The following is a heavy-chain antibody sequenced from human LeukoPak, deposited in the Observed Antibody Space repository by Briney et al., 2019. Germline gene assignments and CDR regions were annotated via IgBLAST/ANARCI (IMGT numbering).Heavy chain of an antibody. D-gene: IGHD6-25*01. Sequence: PSETLSLTCGVSGGSVSSTSWWTWIRQPPGKGLEWIGEVHLDGRTNFNPSLKSRLTMSVNLSENHVSLKLTSVTAADTAVYYCAREGGFYRPLDYSGQGTLVTVSS. J-gene: IGHJ4*02. CDR2: VHLDGRT. V-gene: IGHV4-4*02. CDR1: GGSVSSTSW. CDR3: AREGGFYRPLDY.